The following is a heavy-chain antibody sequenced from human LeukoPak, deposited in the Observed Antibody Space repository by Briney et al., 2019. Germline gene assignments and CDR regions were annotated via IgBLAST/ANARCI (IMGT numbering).Heavy chain of an antibody. Sequence: ASVKVSCKASGYTFTSYDINWARQATGQGLEWMGWMNPNSGNTGYAQKFQGRVTITRNTSISTAYMELSSLRSEDTAVYYCARGYDSDYYMDVWGKGTTVTVSS. D-gene: IGHD3-3*01. CDR1: GYTFTSYD. CDR3: ARGYDSDYYMDV. J-gene: IGHJ6*03. CDR2: MNPNSGNT. V-gene: IGHV1-8*03.